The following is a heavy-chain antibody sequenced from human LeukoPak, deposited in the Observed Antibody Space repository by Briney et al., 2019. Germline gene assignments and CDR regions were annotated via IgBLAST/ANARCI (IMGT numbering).Heavy chain of an antibody. CDR2: INHGGSA. D-gene: IGHD2-8*01. CDR1: GGSFSGYY. J-gene: IGHJ6*03. V-gene: IGHV4-34*01. Sequence: PSETLSLTCAVYGGSFSGYYWTWIRQPPGKGLEWIGEINHGGSANYNPSLKSRVTISVDKSQNQFSLKVNSLTAADTAVYYCATNGYYCMDVWGKGTTVTVSS. CDR3: ATNGYYCMDV.